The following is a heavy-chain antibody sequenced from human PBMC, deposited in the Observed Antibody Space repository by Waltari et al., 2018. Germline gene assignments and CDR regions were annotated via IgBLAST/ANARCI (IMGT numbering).Heavy chain of an antibody. CDR1: GGSLSSGVYY. J-gene: IGHJ2*01. CDR2: IYYSGST. CDR3: ARGWGRHFWYFDL. D-gene: IGHD2-21*02. Sequence: QVQLQESGPGLVKPSQTLSLTCTVSGGSLSSGVYYWRWIRQPPGKGLEWIGYIYYSGSTYYNPSLKSLVTISVDTSKNQFSLKLSSVTAADTAVYYCARGWGRHFWYFDLWGRGTLVTVSS. V-gene: IGHV4-31*01.